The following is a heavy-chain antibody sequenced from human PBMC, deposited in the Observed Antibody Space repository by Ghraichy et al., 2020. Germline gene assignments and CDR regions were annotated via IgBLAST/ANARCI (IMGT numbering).Heavy chain of an antibody. V-gene: IGHV3-49*03. CDR2: IRSKAYGGTT. D-gene: IGHD6-19*01. CDR3: TREFFLPSSGWFLGSDAFDI. J-gene: IGHJ3*02. Sequence: SLRLSCTASGFTFGDYAMSWFRQAPGKGLEWVGFIRSKAYGGTTEYAASVKGRFTISRDDSKSIAYLQMNSLKTEDTAVYYCTREFFLPSSGWFLGSDAFDIWGQGTMVTVSS. CDR1: GFTFGDYA.